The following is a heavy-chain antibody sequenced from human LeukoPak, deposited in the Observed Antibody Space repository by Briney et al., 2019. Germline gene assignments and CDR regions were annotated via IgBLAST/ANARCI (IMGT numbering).Heavy chain of an antibody. Sequence: SETLSLTRTVSGGSISSYYWSWIRQPPGKGLEWIGYIYYSGSTNYNPSLKSRVTISVDTSKNQFSLKLSSVTAADTAVYYCARVNPHSVAFDYWGQGTLVTVSS. CDR2: IYYSGST. CDR1: GGSISSYY. D-gene: IGHD2-15*01. J-gene: IGHJ4*02. V-gene: IGHV4-59*01. CDR3: ARVNPHSVAFDY.